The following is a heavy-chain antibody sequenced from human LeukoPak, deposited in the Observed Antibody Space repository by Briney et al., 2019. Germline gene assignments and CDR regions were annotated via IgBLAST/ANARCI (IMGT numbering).Heavy chain of an antibody. CDR2: ISWNRGTI. D-gene: IGHD6-13*01. CDR3: AKGTSSSWYYFDY. V-gene: IGHV3-9*01. Sequence: GGSLRLSCAASGFTFDDYAMHWVRQAPGEGLEWVSGISWNRGTIGYADSVKGRFTISRDNAKNSLSLQMNSLRAEDTALYYCAKGTSSSWYYFDYWGQGTLVTVSS. J-gene: IGHJ4*02. CDR1: GFTFDDYA.